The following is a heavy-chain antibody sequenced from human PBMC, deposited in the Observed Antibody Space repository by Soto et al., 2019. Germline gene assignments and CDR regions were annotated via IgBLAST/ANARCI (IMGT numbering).Heavy chain of an antibody. CDR3: AIMGGWFPVEGYYYYGMDV. V-gene: IGHV1-69*13. Sequence: SVKVSCKASGGTFSSYAISWVRQAPGQGLEWMGGIIPIFGTANYAQKFQGRVTITADESTSTAYMELSSLRSEDTAVYYCAIMGGWFPVEGYYYYGMDVWGQGTTVTVSS. J-gene: IGHJ6*02. CDR1: GGTFSSYA. D-gene: IGHD1-26*01. CDR2: IIPIFGTA.